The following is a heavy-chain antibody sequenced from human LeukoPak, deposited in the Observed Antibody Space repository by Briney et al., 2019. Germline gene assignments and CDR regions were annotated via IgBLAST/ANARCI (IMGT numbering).Heavy chain of an antibody. CDR3: ARELSCSSTSCYGDYYYYYGMDV. CDR1: GGTFSSYA. J-gene: IGHJ6*02. V-gene: IGHV1-69*01. D-gene: IGHD2-2*01. CDR2: IIPIFGTA. Sequence: SVKVSCKASGGTFSSYAISWVRQAPGQGLEWMGGIIPIFGTANYAQKFQGRVTITADESTSTAYMELSSLRSEDTAVYYCARELSCSSTSCYGDYYYYYGMDVWGQGTTVTVSS.